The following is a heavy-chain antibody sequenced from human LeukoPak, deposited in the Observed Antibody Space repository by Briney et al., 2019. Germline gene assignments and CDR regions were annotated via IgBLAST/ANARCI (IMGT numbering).Heavy chain of an antibody. V-gene: IGHV4-39*02. CDR2: IHYTGTT. CDR3: AKLVPAAGPTDFDY. D-gene: IGHD6-13*01. CDR1: GGSIRSTSYS. Sequence: PSETLSLTSTVSGGSIRSTSYSWGWIRQPPGKGLEWIGNIHYTGTTYYNPSLRSRVTIFVDTSNNNFSLKLNSVTAADTAVYYCAKLVPAAGPTDFDYWGQGTLVTVSS. J-gene: IGHJ4*02.